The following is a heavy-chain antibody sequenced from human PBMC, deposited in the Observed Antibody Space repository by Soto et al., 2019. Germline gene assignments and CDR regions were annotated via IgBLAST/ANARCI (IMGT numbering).Heavy chain of an antibody. D-gene: IGHD2-15*01. J-gene: IGHJ6*02. CDR1: GYTFTSYG. V-gene: IGHV1-18*04. Sequence: ASVKVSCKASGYTFTSYGISWVRQAPGQGLEWMGWISAYNGNTNYAQKLQGRVTMTTDTSTSTAYMELRSLRSDDTAVYYCAKEVVVAATGYYYYYDMDVWGQGTTVTVSS. CDR3: AKEVVVAATGYYYYYDMDV. CDR2: ISAYNGNT.